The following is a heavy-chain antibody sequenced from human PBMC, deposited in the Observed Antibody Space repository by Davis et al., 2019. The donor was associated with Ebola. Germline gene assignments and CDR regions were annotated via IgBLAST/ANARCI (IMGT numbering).Heavy chain of an antibody. J-gene: IGHJ4*02. V-gene: IGHV5-51*01. Sequence: GESLKISCKGSGYSFTTYWIAWVRQTPAKGLEWMGIIYPGDSDTRYSPSFEGQVTISVDRSISTAYLQWSSLKASDTAMYYCARQAMRHYGSGSYGYWGQGTLVTVSS. CDR2: IYPGDSDT. CDR3: ARQAMRHYGSGSYGY. CDR1: GYSFTTYW. D-gene: IGHD3-10*01.